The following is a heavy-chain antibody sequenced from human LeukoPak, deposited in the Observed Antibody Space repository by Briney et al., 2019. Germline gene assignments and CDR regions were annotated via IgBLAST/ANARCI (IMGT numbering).Heavy chain of an antibody. CDR1: GGSFSGYY. CDR3: ARGNIVVVPAAISYYYYGMDV. D-gene: IGHD2-2*01. Sequence: PSETLSLTCAVYGGSFSGYYWSWIRQPPGKGLEWIGEINHSGSTNYNPSLKSRVTISVDTSKNQFSLKLSSVTAADTAVYYCARGNIVVVPAAISYYYYGMDVWGQGTTVTVSS. V-gene: IGHV4-34*01. CDR2: INHSGST. J-gene: IGHJ6*02.